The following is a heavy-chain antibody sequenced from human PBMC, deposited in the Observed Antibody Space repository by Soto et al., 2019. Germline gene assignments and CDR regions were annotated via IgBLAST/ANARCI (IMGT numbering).Heavy chain of an antibody. V-gene: IGHV4-38-2*01. Sequence: PSETLSLTCAVSGYSISSYYYWGWIRQPPGKGLEWIGSIYHSGSTYYNPSLESRVTTSLDTSKNQVSLKLSSVTAADTAVYYCASLWFGEQRNYYYYGMDVWGQGTTVTVSS. CDR2: IYHSGST. CDR3: ASLWFGEQRNYYYYGMDV. CDR1: GYSISSYYY. J-gene: IGHJ6*02. D-gene: IGHD3-10*01.